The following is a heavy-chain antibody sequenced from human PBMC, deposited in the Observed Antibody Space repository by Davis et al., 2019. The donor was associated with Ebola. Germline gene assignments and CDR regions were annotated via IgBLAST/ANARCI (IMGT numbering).Heavy chain of an antibody. CDR2: IYYSGTT. Sequence: LRLSCSVAGGSISSGGYYWNWIRQHPGEGLEWIGIIYYSGTTHYNPSLKSRVIISRDTSKNQFSLKLSSVTAADTAVYYCARGTRVMDVWGKGTAVTVSS. V-gene: IGHV4-31*03. CDR1: GGSISSGGYY. J-gene: IGHJ6*03. CDR3: ARGTRVMDV.